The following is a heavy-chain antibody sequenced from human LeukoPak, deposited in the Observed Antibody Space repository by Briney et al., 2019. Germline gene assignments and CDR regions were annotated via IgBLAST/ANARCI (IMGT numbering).Heavy chain of an antibody. CDR3: ARAEVATIPT. D-gene: IGHD5-12*01. Sequence: SVKVSCKASGGAFSSYTISWVRQAPGQGLEWMGRIIPIFGTANYAQKFQGRVTITTDESTSTAYMELSSLRSEDTAVYYCARAEVATIPTWGQGTLVTVSS. V-gene: IGHV1-69*05. CDR1: GGAFSSYT. CDR2: IIPIFGTA. J-gene: IGHJ4*02.